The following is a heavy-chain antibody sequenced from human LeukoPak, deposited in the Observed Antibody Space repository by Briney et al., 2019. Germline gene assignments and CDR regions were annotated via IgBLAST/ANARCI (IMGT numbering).Heavy chain of an antibody. D-gene: IGHD2-2*01. J-gene: IGHJ5*02. CDR2: ISYDGSNK. V-gene: IGHV3-30*04. CDR1: GFTFSSYA. CDR3: ARVPLGYRSSTSCLNWFDP. Sequence: GGSLRLSCAASGFTFSSYAMHWVRQAPGKGLEWVAVISYDGSNKYYADSVRGRFTISRDNSKNTLYLQMNSLRAEDTAVYYCARVPLGYRSSTSCLNWFDPWGQGTLVTVSS.